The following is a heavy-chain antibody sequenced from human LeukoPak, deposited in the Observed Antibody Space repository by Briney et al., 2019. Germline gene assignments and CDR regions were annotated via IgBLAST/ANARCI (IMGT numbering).Heavy chain of an antibody. CDR2: IYYNGST. D-gene: IGHD3-9*01. V-gene: IGHV4-59*01. Sequence: SETLSLTCTVSGGSINSYYWSWIRQPPGKGLEWIGYIYYNGSTNYNPSLKSRVTISVHTSKNQFSLKLSSVTAADTAVYYCARLTGYSSESWFDPWGQGTLVTVSS. CDR1: GGSINSYY. J-gene: IGHJ5*02. CDR3: ARLTGYSSESWFDP.